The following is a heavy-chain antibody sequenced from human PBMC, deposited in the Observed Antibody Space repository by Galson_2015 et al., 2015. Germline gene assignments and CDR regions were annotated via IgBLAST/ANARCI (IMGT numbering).Heavy chain of an antibody. CDR2: ISSSSSNI. Sequence: SLRLSCAASGFTFSSYSMTWVRQAPGKGLEWVSSISSSSSNIYYADSVKGRFTISRDNANNLLSLQMNSLRVEDTAVYYCARAPPKVGASGYLQSWGQGTLVSVSS. V-gene: IGHV3-21*06. CDR1: GFTFSSYS. CDR3: ARAPPKVGASGYLQS. J-gene: IGHJ1*01. D-gene: IGHD1-26*01.